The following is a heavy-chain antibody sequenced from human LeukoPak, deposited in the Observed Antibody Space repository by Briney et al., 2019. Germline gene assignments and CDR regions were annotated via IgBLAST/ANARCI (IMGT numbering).Heavy chain of an antibody. CDR3: TRGWGAFDI. CDR1: GFTFCDYA. V-gene: IGHV3-49*04. D-gene: IGHD3-16*01. J-gene: IGHJ3*02. CDR2: IRSKAYGGTT. Sequence: GGSLRLSCTASGFTFCDYAMSWVRQAPGKGLEWVGFIRSKAYGGTTEYAASVKGRFTISRDDSKSIAYLQMNSLKTEDTAVYYCTRGWGAFDIWGQGTMVTVSS.